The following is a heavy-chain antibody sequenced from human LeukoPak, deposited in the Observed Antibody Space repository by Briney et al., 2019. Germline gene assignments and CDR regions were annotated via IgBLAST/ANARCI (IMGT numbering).Heavy chain of an antibody. J-gene: IGHJ4*02. Sequence: PGGSLRLSCAASGFTFSSYSMNWVRQAPGKGLEWVSSITRSSSKYYADSVKGRFTISRDNAKNSLYLQMNSLRAEDTAVYYCAIVPEYMCILIAYSTTPDYWGEGTLVTVSS. CDR2: ITRSSSK. D-gene: IGHD3-16*01. CDR1: GFTFSSYS. CDR3: AIVPEYMCILIAYSTTPDY. V-gene: IGHV3-21*01.